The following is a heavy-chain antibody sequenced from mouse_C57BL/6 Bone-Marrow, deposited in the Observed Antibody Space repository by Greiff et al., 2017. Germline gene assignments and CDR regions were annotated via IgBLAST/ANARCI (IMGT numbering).Heavy chain of an antibody. CDR3: AKNNYYGSSPYYYAMDY. J-gene: IGHJ4*01. D-gene: IGHD1-1*01. V-gene: IGHV2-4*01. CDR1: GFSLTSYG. CDR2: IWSGGST. Sequence: VQLQQSGPGLVQPSQSLSITCTVSGFSLTSYGVHWVRQPPGKGLEWLGVIWSGGSTDYNAAFISRLSISKDNSKSQVFFKMNSLQADDTAIYXCAKNNYYGSSPYYYAMDYWGQGTSVTVSS.